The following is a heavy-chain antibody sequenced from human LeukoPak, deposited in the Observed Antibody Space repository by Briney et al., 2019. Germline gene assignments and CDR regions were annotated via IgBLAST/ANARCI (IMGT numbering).Heavy chain of an antibody. V-gene: IGHV1-18*04. CDR3: ARSTGELLEGY. CDR1: GYTFTSYG. J-gene: IGHJ4*02. D-gene: IGHD3-10*01. Sequence: ASVKVSCKASGYTFTSYGISWVRQAPGQGLEWMGWISTYNGNTNYVQKLQGRVTMTTDISTTTAYMELRSLRSDDTAVYYCARSTGELLEGYWGQGTLVTVSS. CDR2: ISTYNGNT.